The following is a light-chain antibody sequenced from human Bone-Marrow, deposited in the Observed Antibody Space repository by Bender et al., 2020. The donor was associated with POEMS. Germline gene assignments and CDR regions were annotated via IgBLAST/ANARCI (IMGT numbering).Light chain of an antibody. CDR2: EVS. J-gene: IGLJ3*02. V-gene: IGLV2-8*01. CDR1: SSDVGGYNS. Sequence: QSALTQPPSASGSPGQSVTISCTGTSSDVGGYNSVSWYQQHPGKAPKLLIYEVSDRPSGVPDRFSGSKSGSTASLTVSGLRAEDEADYYCAAWDAGLSGGVFGGGTKLTVL. CDR3: AAWDAGLSGGV.